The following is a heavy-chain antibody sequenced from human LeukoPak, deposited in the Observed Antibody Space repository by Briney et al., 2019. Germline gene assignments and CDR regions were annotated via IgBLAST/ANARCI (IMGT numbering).Heavy chain of an antibody. Sequence: SEPLSLTCAVYGGSFSGYYWSWIRPPPGKGLEWIGEINHSGSTNYNPSLKSRVTISVDTSKNQFSLKLSSVTAADTAVYYCARQSSKRITRRGIDYWGQGTLVTVSS. CDR1: GGSFSGYY. V-gene: IGHV4-34*01. J-gene: IGHJ4*02. D-gene: IGHD3-3*01. CDR3: ARQSSKRITRRGIDY. CDR2: INHSGST.